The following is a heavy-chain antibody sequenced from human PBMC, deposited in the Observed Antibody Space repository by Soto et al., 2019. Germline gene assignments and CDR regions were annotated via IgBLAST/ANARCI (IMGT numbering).Heavy chain of an antibody. Sequence: EVQLLESGGGLVQPGESLRLSCAASGFIFNNYAMSWVRQAPGKGLEWVSSISGSGGSTYYADSVKGRFTISRDTSKNTLYRQMNSLRAEDTAIYYCAKGELGTDYWGQGTLVTVSS. CDR1: GFIFNNYA. CDR3: AKGELGTDY. CDR2: ISGSGGST. D-gene: IGHD1-7*01. J-gene: IGHJ4*02. V-gene: IGHV3-23*01.